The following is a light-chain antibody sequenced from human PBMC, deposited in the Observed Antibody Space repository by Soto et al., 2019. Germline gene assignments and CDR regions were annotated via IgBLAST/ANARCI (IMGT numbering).Light chain of an antibody. CDR3: CSYAGSSTFVV. Sequence: QSALTQPASVSGSPGHSITISCTGTSSDVGSYNIVSWYQQHPGKAPKLMIYEVSKRPSGVSNRFSGSKSGNTASLTISGLKAEDEADYYCCSYAGSSTFVVFGGGTKHTVL. CDR1: SSDVGSYNI. CDR2: EVS. J-gene: IGLJ2*01. V-gene: IGLV2-23*02.